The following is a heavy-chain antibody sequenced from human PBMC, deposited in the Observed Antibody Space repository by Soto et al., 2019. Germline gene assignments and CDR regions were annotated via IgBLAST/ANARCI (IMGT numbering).Heavy chain of an antibody. V-gene: IGHV3-21*01. CDR2: ISSSSSYI. Sequence: GGSLRLSCAASGFTFSSYSMNWVRQAPGKGLEWVSSISSSSSYIYYADSVKGRFTISRDNAKNSLYLQMNSLRAEDTAVYYCAREMTSRYYYDSSGPDDAFDIWGQGTMVTV. CDR1: GFTFSSYS. CDR3: AREMTSRYYYDSSGPDDAFDI. J-gene: IGHJ3*02. D-gene: IGHD3-22*01.